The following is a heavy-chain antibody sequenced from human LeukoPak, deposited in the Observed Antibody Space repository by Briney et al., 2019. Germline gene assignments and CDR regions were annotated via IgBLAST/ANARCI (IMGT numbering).Heavy chain of an antibody. CDR3: ARTLVASPGSKGGP. CDR2: ISSSGGRT. Sequence: PGGSLRLSCAASGFTSSSYAMTWVRQTPGKGLGRVSGISSSGGRTYYADSLQGRFTISRDNSKNTLYLQINSLRAEDTAVYYCARTLVASPGSKGGPWGQGTLVTVSS. CDR1: GFTSSSYA. V-gene: IGHV3-23*01. D-gene: IGHD6-13*01. J-gene: IGHJ5*02.